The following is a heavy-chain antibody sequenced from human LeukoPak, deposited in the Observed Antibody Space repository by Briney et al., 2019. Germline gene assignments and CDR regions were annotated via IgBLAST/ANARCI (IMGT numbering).Heavy chain of an antibody. Sequence: PSETLSLTCTVSGGSISSGSYYWGWIRQPPGKGLEWIGSIYYSGSTYYNPSLKSRVIISLDKSKNLVFLKLNSVTAADTAMYYCARDGGSDQYYFDNWGQGTLVTVSS. D-gene: IGHD6-19*01. CDR2: IYYSGST. V-gene: IGHV4-39*07. J-gene: IGHJ4*02. CDR3: ARDGGSDQYYFDN. CDR1: GGSISSGSYY.